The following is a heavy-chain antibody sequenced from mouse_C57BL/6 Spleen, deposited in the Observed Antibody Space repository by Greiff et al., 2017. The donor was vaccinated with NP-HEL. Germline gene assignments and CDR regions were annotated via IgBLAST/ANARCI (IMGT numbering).Heavy chain of an antibody. CDR1: GYTFTDYN. V-gene: IGHV1-22*01. D-gene: IGHD1-1*01. J-gene: IGHJ1*03. CDR3: AREEVYYGSSYWYFDV. CDR2: INPNNGGT. Sequence: VQLQQSGPELVKPGASVKMSCKASGYTFTDYNMHWVKQSHGKSLEWIGYINPNNGGTSYNQQFKGQATLTVNKSSSTAYMELRSLTSEDSAVYYCAREEVYYGSSYWYFDVWGTGTTVTVSS.